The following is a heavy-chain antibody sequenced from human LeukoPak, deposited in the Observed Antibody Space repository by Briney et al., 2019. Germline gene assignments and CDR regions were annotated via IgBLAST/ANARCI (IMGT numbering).Heavy chain of an antibody. D-gene: IGHD2-21*02. CDR1: GGSISSYS. CDR3: ARQCRAYCGGDCYWYYFDY. V-gene: IGHV4-59*08. CDR2: IYYSGST. Sequence: SETLSLTRTVSGGSISSYSWSWIRQPAGKGLEWIGYIYYSGSTNYNPSLKSRVTISVDTSKNQFSLKLSSVTAADTAVYYCARQCRAYCGGDCYWYYFDYWGQGTLVTVSS. J-gene: IGHJ4*02.